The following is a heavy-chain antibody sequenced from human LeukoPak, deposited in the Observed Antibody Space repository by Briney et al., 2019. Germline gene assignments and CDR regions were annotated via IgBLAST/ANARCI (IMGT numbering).Heavy chain of an antibody. Sequence: GGSLRLSCAASGFTFSGYWMHWVRQAPGKGLVWVSRIKNDGSIIDYADSVKGRFTISRDNAKNTLYLQINSLRVEDTAVYYCVRSQAGFSYGDYWGQGSLVTVSS. CDR1: GFTFSGYW. V-gene: IGHV3-74*01. D-gene: IGHD5-18*01. CDR3: VRSQAGFSYGDY. CDR2: IKNDGSII. J-gene: IGHJ4*02.